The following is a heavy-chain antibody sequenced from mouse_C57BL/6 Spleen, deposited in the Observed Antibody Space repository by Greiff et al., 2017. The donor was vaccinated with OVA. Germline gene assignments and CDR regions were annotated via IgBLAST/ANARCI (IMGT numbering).Heavy chain of an antibody. CDR3: ARGGGYYAMDY. CDR2: ISSGGSYT. J-gene: IGHJ4*01. Sequence: EVKLMESGGDLVKPGGSLKLSCAASGFTFSSYGMSWVRQTPDKRLEWVATISSGGSYTYYPDSVKGRFTISRDNAKNTLYLQMSSLKSEDTAMYYCARGGGYYAMDYWGQGTSVTVSS. V-gene: IGHV5-6*01. CDR1: GFTFSSYG.